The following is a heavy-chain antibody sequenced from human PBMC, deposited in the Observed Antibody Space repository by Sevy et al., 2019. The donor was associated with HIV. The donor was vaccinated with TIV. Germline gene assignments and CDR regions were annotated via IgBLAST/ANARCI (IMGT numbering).Heavy chain of an antibody. V-gene: IGHV5-51*01. CDR1: GYSFTSYW. D-gene: IGHD6-13*01. Sequence: GESLKISCKGSGYSFTSYWIGWVRQMPGKGLEWMGIIYPGDSDTRYSPSFQGQVTISADKSISTAYLQWGSLKASDNALYYCARTTAVAGTKFFDFWGQGTLVTVSS. J-gene: IGHJ4*02. CDR3: ARTTAVAGTKFFDF. CDR2: IYPGDSDT.